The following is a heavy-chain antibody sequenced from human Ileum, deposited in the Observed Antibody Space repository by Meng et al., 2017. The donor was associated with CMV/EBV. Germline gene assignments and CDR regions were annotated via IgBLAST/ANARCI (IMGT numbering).Heavy chain of an antibody. D-gene: IGHD3-10*01. Sequence: QPPQAGPGLAQPSQTLSLTCAGDSVSISTESWNWIRQSPSRGLEWLGRTWYGSKWYYEYAVSVKSRITIIPDTSQNQISLQLNSVTPDDTAVYYCTYGWPLKYWGQGSLVTVSS. CDR3: TYGWPLKY. V-gene: IGHV6-1*01. CDR1: DSVSISTES. J-gene: IGHJ4*02. CDR2: TWYGSKWYY.